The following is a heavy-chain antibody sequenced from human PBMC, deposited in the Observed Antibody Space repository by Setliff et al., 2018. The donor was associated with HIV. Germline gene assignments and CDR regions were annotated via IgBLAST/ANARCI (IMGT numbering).Heavy chain of an antibody. V-gene: IGHV4-4*07. D-gene: IGHD3-10*01. CDR1: GDSISGNY. CDR3: ARAAGGSGSYNRHYYYYYYMDV. CDR2: IYTSGNT. J-gene: IGHJ6*03. Sequence: PSETLSLTCTVSGDSISGNYWTWIRQPAGKGLEWIGRIYTSGNTNYNPSLKSRVTMSVDTSKNQFSLNLSSVTAADTAVYYCARAAGGSGSYNRHYYYYYYMDVWG.